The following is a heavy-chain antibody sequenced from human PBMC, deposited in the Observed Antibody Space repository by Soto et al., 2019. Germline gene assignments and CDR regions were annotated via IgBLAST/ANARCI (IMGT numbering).Heavy chain of an antibody. CDR2: IYPGDSNT. Sequence: HGESLKISCRGSGYSFTNYWIGWVRQMPGKGPEWMGIIYPGDSNTRYSPSFQGQVTISADKSISTAYLQWSSLKASDTAIYYCARLAGGNYYYGMDFWGPGTTVTVSS. J-gene: IGHJ6*02. CDR1: GYSFTNYW. V-gene: IGHV5-51*01. CDR3: ARLAGGNYYYGMDF. D-gene: IGHD3-16*01.